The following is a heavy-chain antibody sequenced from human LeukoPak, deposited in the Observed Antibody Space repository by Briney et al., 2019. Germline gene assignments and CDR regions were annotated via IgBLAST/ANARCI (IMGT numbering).Heavy chain of an antibody. Sequence: GGSLRLFCAASGFTFSNYYMNWVRQAPGKGLEWVSSISGSSSYIYYADSVKGRFTISRDNAKNSLYLQMNSLRAEDTAVYYCARDVYYYDSSRFDPWGQGTLVTVSS. J-gene: IGHJ5*02. CDR2: ISGSSSYI. V-gene: IGHV3-21*01. CDR1: GFTFSNYY. D-gene: IGHD3-22*01. CDR3: ARDVYYYDSSRFDP.